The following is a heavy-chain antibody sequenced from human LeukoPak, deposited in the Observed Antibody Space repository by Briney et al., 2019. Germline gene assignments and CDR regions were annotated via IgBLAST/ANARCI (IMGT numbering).Heavy chain of an antibody. V-gene: IGHV1-69*13. CDR1: GYTFTSYG. Sequence: SVKVSCKASGYTFTSYGISWVRQAPGQGLEWMGGIIPIFGTANYAQKFQGRVTITADESTSTAYMELSSLRSEDTAVYYCARAHYDFWVYYYYYGMDVWGQGTTVTVSS. CDR3: ARAHYDFWVYYYYYGMDV. D-gene: IGHD3-3*01. J-gene: IGHJ6*02. CDR2: IIPIFGTA.